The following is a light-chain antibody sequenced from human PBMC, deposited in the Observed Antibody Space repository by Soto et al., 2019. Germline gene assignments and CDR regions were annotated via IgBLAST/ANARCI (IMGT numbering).Light chain of an antibody. Sequence: EIVLTQSPATLSLSPGERATLSCRASQSVRSYLAWYQQKPGQAPRLLIYDASNRATGTPARFSGSGSGTDFTLTISSLEPEDFAVYYCQQRNHWYTFGQGTKLEIK. CDR1: QSVRSY. CDR3: QQRNHWYT. J-gene: IGKJ2*01. CDR2: DAS. V-gene: IGKV3-11*01.